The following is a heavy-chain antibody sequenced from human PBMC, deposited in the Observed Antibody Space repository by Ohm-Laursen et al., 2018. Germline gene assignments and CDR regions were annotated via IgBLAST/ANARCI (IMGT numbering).Heavy chain of an antibody. J-gene: IGHJ4*02. CDR1: GFTFIDYD. V-gene: IGHV3-11*01. Sequence: GSLRLSCTAAGFTFIDYDMSWIRQTPGKGLEWVSYISSSGSTIYYADSAKGRFTISRDNAKNSLYLQMNSLRAEDTAVYYCARGSTVTNDFDYWGQGTLVTVSS. D-gene: IGHD4-17*01. CDR2: ISSSGSTI. CDR3: ARGSTVTNDFDY.